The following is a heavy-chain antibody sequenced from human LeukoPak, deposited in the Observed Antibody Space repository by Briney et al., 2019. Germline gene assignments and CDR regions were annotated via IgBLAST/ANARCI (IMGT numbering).Heavy chain of an antibody. D-gene: IGHD3-10*01. V-gene: IGHV3-30*18. CDR3: AKDRRLLWFGRMDV. J-gene: IGHJ6*04. Sequence: PGGSLRLSCAASGFTFSSYGMHWVRQAPGKGLEWVAVISYDGSNKYYADSVKGRFTIPRDNSKNTLYLQMNSLRAEDTAVYYCAKDRRLLWFGRMDVWGKGTTVTVSS. CDR1: GFTFSSYG. CDR2: ISYDGSNK.